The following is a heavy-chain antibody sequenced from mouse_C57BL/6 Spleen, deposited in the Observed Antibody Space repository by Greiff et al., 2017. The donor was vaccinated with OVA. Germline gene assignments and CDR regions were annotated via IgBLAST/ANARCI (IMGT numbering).Heavy chain of an antibody. CDR2: IYPRSGNT. V-gene: IGHV1-81*01. J-gene: IGHJ2*01. Sequence: QVQLKESGAELARPGASVKLSCKASGYTFTSYGISWVKQRTGQGLEWIGEIYPRSGNTYYNEKFKGKATLTADKSSSTAYMELRSLTSEDSAVYFCADYYGSSYGTDYWGQGTTLTVSS. D-gene: IGHD1-1*01. CDR3: ADYYGSSYGTDY. CDR1: GYTFTSYG.